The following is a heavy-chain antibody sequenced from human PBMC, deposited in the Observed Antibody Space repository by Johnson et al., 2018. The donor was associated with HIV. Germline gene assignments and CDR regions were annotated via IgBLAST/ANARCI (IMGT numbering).Heavy chain of an antibody. CDR3: AKQYYGSGGSVHAFDI. D-gene: IGHD3-10*01. Sequence: QVQLVESGGGVVQPGRSLRLSCAASRITLSSYGMHWVRQAPGKGLEWVAVISYDGSNKYYADSVKGRFTVSRDNSKNTVYLQMNSLRAEDTAVYYCAKQYYGSGGSVHAFDIWGQGTMVTVSS. J-gene: IGHJ3*02. V-gene: IGHV3-30*18. CDR2: ISYDGSNK. CDR1: RITLSSYG.